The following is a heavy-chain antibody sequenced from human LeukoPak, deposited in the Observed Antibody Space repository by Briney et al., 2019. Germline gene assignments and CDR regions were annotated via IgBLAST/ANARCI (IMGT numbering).Heavy chain of an antibody. V-gene: IGHV1-2*02. J-gene: IGHJ4*02. CDR3: ARDERYCSGGSCYPTFPIDY. D-gene: IGHD2-15*01. CDR1: GYTFTGYY. CDR2: INPNSGGT. Sequence: ASVKVSCKASGYTFTGYYMHWVQQAPGQGLEWMGWINPNSGGTNYAQKFQGRVTMTRDTSISTAYMELSRLRSDDTAVYYCARDERYCSGGSCYPTFPIDYWGQGTLVTVSS.